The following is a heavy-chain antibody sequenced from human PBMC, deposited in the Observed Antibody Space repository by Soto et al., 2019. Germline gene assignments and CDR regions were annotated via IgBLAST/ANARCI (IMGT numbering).Heavy chain of an antibody. CDR3: ARVTAGGYYDCGYFDY. CDR2: ISYDGSNK. J-gene: IGHJ4*02. V-gene: IGHV3-30-3*01. CDR1: GFTFSSYA. D-gene: IGHD3-22*01. Sequence: PGGSLRLSCAASGFTFSSYAMHWVRQAPGKGLEWVAVISYDGSNKYYADSVKGRFTISRDNSKNTLYLQMNSLRAEDTAVYYCARVTAGGYYDCGYFDYWGQGTLVTVSS.